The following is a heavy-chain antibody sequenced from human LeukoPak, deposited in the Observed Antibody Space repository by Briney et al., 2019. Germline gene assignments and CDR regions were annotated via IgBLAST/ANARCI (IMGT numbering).Heavy chain of an antibody. Sequence: SETLSLTCAVYGGSFSGLYWSWIRQPPGRGREWLGEINHSGSTNYNPSLKSRVTISVDTSKNQFSLKLSSVTAADTAVYYCAVGDYYGSGSYPNWFDPWGQGTLVTVSS. J-gene: IGHJ5*02. CDR1: GGSFSGLY. D-gene: IGHD3-10*01. CDR2: INHSGST. CDR3: AVGDYYGSGSYPNWFDP. V-gene: IGHV4-34*01.